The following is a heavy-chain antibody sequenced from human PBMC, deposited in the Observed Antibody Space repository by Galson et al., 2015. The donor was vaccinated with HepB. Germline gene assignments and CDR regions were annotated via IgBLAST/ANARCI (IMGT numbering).Heavy chain of an antibody. D-gene: IGHD1-26*01. CDR2: IEPDGSVK. CDR1: GFTFNNDW. Sequence: SLRLSCAASGFTFNNDWMHWVRQAPGEGLEWVANIEPDGSVKYYVDSVKGRFTISRDNAKTSLYLQMNSLRAEDTAVYYCVRAIGSNSPLWGQGTLVTVSS. CDR3: VRAIGSNSPL. J-gene: IGHJ4*02. V-gene: IGHV3-7*01.